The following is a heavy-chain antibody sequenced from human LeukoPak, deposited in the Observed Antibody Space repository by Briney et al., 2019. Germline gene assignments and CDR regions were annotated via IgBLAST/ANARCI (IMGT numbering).Heavy chain of an antibody. J-gene: IGHJ4*01. CDR2: MNPNSGNT. Sequence: ASVKVSCKASGYTFTSYDINWVRQATGQGLEWMGWMNPNSGNTGYAQKFQGRVTMTRNTPISTAYMELSSLRSEDTAVYYCARGRGILTGYSPYXFDYRGXGXLXXVS. V-gene: IGHV1-8*01. D-gene: IGHD3-9*01. CDR3: ARGRGILTGYSPYXFDY. CDR1: GYTFTSYD.